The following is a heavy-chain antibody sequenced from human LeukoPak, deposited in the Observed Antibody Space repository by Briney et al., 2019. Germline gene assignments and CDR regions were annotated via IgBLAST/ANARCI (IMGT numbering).Heavy chain of an antibody. D-gene: IGHD6-19*01. Sequence: SETLSLTCAVYGGSFSGFYWSWIRQSPGKGLEWIGEIKHSGSTNYNPSLKSRVTISVDTSKNQFSLKLSSVTAADTAVYYCAREGAIAVAEVNYWGQGTLVTVSS. CDR1: GGSFSGFY. J-gene: IGHJ4*02. V-gene: IGHV4-34*01. CDR3: AREGAIAVAEVNY. CDR2: IKHSGST.